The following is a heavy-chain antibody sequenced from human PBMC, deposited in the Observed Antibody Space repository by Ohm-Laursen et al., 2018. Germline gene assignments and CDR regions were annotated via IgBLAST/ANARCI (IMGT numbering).Heavy chain of an antibody. V-gene: IGHV4-4*07. CDR1: GASISSYY. Sequence: TLSLTCTVSGASISSYYWSWIRQPAGKGLEWIGRIYASGTTYYNPSLTSRVTMSLDTSKNQFSLKLSSVTAADTAVYYCARYNIGSWFDPWGQGILVTVSS. CDR2: IYASGTT. D-gene: IGHD6-19*01. CDR3: ARYNIGSWFDP. J-gene: IGHJ5*02.